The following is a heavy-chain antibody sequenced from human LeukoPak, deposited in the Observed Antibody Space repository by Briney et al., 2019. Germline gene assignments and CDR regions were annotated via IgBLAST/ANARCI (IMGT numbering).Heavy chain of an antibody. D-gene: IGHD4-17*01. CDR3: ARDKPTVTTPNWFDP. J-gene: IGHJ5*02. CDR1: GYTFTSYG. V-gene: IGHV1-18*01. CDR2: ISAYDGNT. Sequence: ASVKVSCKASGYTFTSYGISWVRQAPGQGLEWMGWISAYDGNTNYAQKLQGRVTMTTDTSTSTAYMELRSLRSDDTAVYYCARDKPTVTTPNWFDPWGQGTLVTVSS.